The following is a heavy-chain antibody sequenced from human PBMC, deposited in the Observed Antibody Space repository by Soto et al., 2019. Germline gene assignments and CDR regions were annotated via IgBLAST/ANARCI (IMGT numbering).Heavy chain of an antibody. V-gene: IGHV4-59*01. CDR1: GGSISSYY. CDR3: AREGIGYGDYWCDP. Sequence: SETLSLTCTVSGGSISSYYWSWIRQPPGKGLEGIGYIYYSGSTNYHPSLKSRVAISLVPSKSQLSLYISFVSAGGTGVYYCAREGIGYGDYWCDPWGQGPPVTVSS. CDR2: IYYSGST. J-gene: IGHJ5*02. D-gene: IGHD4-17*01.